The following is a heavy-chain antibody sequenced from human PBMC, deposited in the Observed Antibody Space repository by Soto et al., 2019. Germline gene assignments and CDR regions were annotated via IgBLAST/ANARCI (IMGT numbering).Heavy chain of an antibody. D-gene: IGHD6-13*01. V-gene: IGHV1-3*01. CDR1: GYTFTTYT. Sequence: QVHLVQSGAEVKKPGASVKVSCKASGYTFTTYTIHWVRQAPGQRLEWMGWINADNGNTKYSRKFQGRVTITRDTXXSTAYMELSSLRSEDTAVYYCARGYSNTWAGGFGYWGQGALVTVSS. CDR2: INADNGNT. J-gene: IGHJ4*02. CDR3: ARGYSNTWAGGFGY.